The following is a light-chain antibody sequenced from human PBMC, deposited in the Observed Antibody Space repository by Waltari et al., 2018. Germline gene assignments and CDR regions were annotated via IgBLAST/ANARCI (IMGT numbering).Light chain of an antibody. J-gene: IGLJ2*01. CDR1: DYNIGNHF. CDR3: ASWDGSLGGVV. Sequence: QSVLSQPPSASGTPGQRVTISCSGSDYNIGNHFVYWYHQLPGAAPKLLIYRNNPRPAGVPYRFSGSKSGPSASLAISGLRSEDEALYYCASWDGSLGGVVFGGGTKLTVL. V-gene: IGLV1-47*01. CDR2: RNN.